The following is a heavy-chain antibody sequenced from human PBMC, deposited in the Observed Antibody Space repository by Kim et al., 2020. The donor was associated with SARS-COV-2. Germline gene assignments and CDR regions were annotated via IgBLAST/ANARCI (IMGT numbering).Heavy chain of an antibody. V-gene: IGHV4-34*01. D-gene: IGHD3-10*01. Sequence: SETLSLTCAVYGGSFSGYYWSWIRQPPGKGLEWIGEINHSGSTNYNPSLKSRVTISVDTSKNQFSLKLSSVTAADTAVYYCARESSVRRASPKRKNAFDIWGQGTMVTVSS. CDR3: ARESSVRRASPKRKNAFDI. CDR2: INHSGST. J-gene: IGHJ3*02. CDR1: GGSFSGYY.